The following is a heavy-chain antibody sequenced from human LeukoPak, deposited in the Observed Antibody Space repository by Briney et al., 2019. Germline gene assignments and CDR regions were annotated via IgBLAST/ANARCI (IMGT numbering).Heavy chain of an antibody. D-gene: IGHD5-24*01. V-gene: IGHV3-30-3*01. Sequence: GGSLRLSCAASGFTFSSYAMHWVRQAPGKGLEWVAVISYDGSSKYYADSVKGRFTISRDNSKNTLYLQMNSLRAEDTAVYYCARDRTRLQKFADAFDIWGQGTMVTVSS. CDR1: GFTFSSYA. CDR3: ARDRTRLQKFADAFDI. J-gene: IGHJ3*02. CDR2: ISYDGSSK.